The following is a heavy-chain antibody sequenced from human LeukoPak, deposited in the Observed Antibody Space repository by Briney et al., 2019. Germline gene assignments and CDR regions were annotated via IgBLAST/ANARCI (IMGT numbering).Heavy chain of an antibody. J-gene: IGHJ4*02. CDR1: GFTFSSYA. Sequence: LRLSCAASGFTFSSYAMSWIRQPPGKGLEWIGYFYYSGSTYYNPSLKSRVTISGDTSKNQFSLNLSSVTAADTAVYYCATDRARGGDSFDYWGQGTLVTVSS. CDR2: FYYSGST. D-gene: IGHD3-10*01. CDR3: ATDRARGGDSFDY. V-gene: IGHV4-30-4*08.